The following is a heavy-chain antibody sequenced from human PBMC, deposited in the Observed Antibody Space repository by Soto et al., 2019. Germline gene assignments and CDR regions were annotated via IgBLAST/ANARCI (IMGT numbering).Heavy chain of an antibody. D-gene: IGHD6-19*01. Sequence: QVQLVQSGAEEKKPGASVKVSCKASGYTFTSYAMHWVRQAPGQRLEWMGWINAGNGNTKYSQKFQGRVTIARDTSASTVYMELSSLRSEDTAVYYCARVSGWYFLDYWGQGTLVTVSS. CDR1: GYTFTSYA. CDR3: ARVSGWYFLDY. V-gene: IGHV1-3*05. J-gene: IGHJ4*02. CDR2: INAGNGNT.